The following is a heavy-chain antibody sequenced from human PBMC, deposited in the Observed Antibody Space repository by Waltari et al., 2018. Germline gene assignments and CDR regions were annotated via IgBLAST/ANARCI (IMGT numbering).Heavy chain of an antibody. CDR1: GFTFTRNL. CDR3: TRALWLGELYDY. J-gene: IGHJ4*02. V-gene: IGHV3-74*01. Sequence: EVQLDESGGGLVQPGGSLRPSCSASGFTFTRNLMNWVRQAPGKGLVWVARINSDGSSTTYADSVKGRFTISRDNAKNTVYLQMNSLRVEDTAVYYCTRALWLGELYDYWGQGTLVTVSS. CDR2: INSDGSST. D-gene: IGHD3-10*01.